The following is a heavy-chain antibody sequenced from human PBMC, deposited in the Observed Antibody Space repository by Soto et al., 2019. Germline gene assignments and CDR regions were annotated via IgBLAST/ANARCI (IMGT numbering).Heavy chain of an antibody. D-gene: IGHD6-13*01. J-gene: IGHJ5*02. V-gene: IGHV1-69*01. CDR3: STGHYSSSSRGWFDP. CDR1: GGTFSSSA. CDR2: IIPIFGTA. Sequence: QVQLVRSGAEVKKPGSSVRVSCKASGGTFSSSAISWVRQAPGQGLEWMGGIIPIFGTADYAQKFQGRVTITADESTTSAYMELSSLRPADTAVYYCSTGHYSSSSRGWFDPWGQGTLVIVSS.